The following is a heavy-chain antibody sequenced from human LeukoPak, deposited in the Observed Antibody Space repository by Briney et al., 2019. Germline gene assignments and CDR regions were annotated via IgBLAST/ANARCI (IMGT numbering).Heavy chain of an antibody. CDR2: FDPENDER. J-gene: IGHJ4*02. CDR3: ATEMTSVVPDY. V-gene: IGHV1-24*01. Sequence: ASVKVSCKVFGNTLSELTMHWVRQAPGKGLEWMGGFDPENDERMYAGKFRGRVTMTEDISTDTAYMELSSLRSEDTAVYFCATEMTSVVPDYWGQGTLVTVSS. D-gene: IGHD4-11*01. CDR1: GNTLSELT.